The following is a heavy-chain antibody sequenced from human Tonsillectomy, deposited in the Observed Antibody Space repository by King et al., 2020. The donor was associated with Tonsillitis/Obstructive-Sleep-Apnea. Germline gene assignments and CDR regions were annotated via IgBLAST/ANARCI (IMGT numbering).Heavy chain of an antibody. J-gene: IGHJ4*02. D-gene: IGHD3-16*01. V-gene: IGHV3-30*04. CDR3: ASSWGLRSAFDY. CDR2: MSHDGSKK. Sequence: HVQLVESGGGVVQPGRSLRLSCAASGFTFSSYAMNWVRQAPGQGLEWVAVMSHDGSKKYYADSVKGRFTISRDNSKNTLYLQMNSLIVEDTAVYYCASSWGLRSAFDYWGQGILVTVSS. CDR1: GFTFSSYA.